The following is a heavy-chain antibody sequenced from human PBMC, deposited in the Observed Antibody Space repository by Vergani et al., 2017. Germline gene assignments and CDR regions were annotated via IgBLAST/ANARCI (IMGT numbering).Heavy chain of an antibody. CDR1: GFTVSSNY. Sequence: EVQLVETGGGLIQPGGSLRLSCAASGFTVSSNYMSWVRQAPGKGLEWVSVIYSGGSTYYADSVKGRFTISRDNSKNTLYLQMNSLRAEDTAVYYCAKDSLRSYYDFWSGGDAFDIWGQGTMVTVSS. D-gene: IGHD3-3*01. V-gene: IGHV3-53*02. CDR2: IYSGGST. J-gene: IGHJ3*02. CDR3: AKDSLRSYYDFWSGGDAFDI.